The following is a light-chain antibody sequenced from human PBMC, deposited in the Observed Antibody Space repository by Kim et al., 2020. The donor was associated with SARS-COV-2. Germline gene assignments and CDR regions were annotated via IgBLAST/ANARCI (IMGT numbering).Light chain of an antibody. V-gene: IGKV1D-13*01. CDR3: QQFINFPLT. CDR2: DAS. Sequence: ASVGDRVTITCRASQGISSALAWYQQKPGRAPKLLIHDASSLESGVPSRFSSSGSGTEFTLTISSLQPDDFATYYCQQFINFPLTFGGGTKVDIK. CDR1: QGISSA. J-gene: IGKJ4*01.